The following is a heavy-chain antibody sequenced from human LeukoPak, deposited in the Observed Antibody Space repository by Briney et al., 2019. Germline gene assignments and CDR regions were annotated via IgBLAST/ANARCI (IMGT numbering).Heavy chain of an antibody. CDR3: AKRGVVIRVILVGFHKEAYYFHS. D-gene: IGHD3-22*01. Sequence: GGSLRLSCAVSGITLSNYGMSWVRQAPGKGLEWVAGISGSGGGTNYADSVKGRFTIPSDNSKNTLYLQMNSLRAEDTAVYFFAKRGVVIRVILVGFHKEAYYFHSWGQGALVTVPS. CDR1: GITLSNYG. J-gene: IGHJ4*02. CDR2: ISGSGGGT. V-gene: IGHV3-23*01.